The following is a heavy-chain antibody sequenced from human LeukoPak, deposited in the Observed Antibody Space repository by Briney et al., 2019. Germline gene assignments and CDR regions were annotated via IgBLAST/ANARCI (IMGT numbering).Heavy chain of an antibody. CDR3: VKGVGDY. CDR1: GGSFSGYY. V-gene: IGHV4-34*01. D-gene: IGHD1-26*01. CDR2: INRGGST. J-gene: IGHJ4*02. Sequence: SETLSLTCAVYGGSFSGYYWSWIRQPPGKGLEWIGEINRGGSTDYNPSLKSRVTISIDTSKNQLTLKLKSVTAADTAVYYCVKGVGDYWGQGTLVTVSS.